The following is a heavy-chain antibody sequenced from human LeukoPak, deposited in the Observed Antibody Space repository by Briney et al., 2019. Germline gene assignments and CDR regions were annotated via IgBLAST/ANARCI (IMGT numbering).Heavy chain of an antibody. Sequence: TGGSLRLSCAASGFTFSTYWMTWVRQAPGKGLEWVANIKQDGSEMFYVDSVKGRFTISRDNAKNSLYLQMNSLRADDTAVYYCARDLEHSYGYRKRAYYFDHWGQGTLVTVSS. J-gene: IGHJ4*02. CDR1: GFTFSTYW. V-gene: IGHV3-7*04. CDR2: IKQDGSEM. D-gene: IGHD5-18*01. CDR3: ARDLEHSYGYRKRAYYFDH.